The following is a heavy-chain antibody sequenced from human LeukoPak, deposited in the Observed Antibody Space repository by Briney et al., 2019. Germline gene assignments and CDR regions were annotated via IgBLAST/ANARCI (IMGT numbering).Heavy chain of an antibody. Sequence: SETLSLTCAVYGGSFSGYYWSWIRQPPGKGLEWIGEINHSGSTNYNPSLKSRVTISVDTSKNQFSLKLSSVTAADTAVYYCARGRALYYSSGCLFDYWGQGTLVTVSS. CDR3: ARGRALYYSSGCLFDY. CDR2: INHSGST. V-gene: IGHV4-34*01. CDR1: GGSFSGYY. D-gene: IGHD6-19*01. J-gene: IGHJ4*02.